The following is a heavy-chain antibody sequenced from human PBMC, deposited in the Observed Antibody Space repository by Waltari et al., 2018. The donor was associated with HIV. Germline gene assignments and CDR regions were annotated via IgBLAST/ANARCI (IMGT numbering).Heavy chain of an antibody. CDR1: GGSISSYY. Sequence: QVQLQESGPGLVKPSETLSLTCTVSGGSISSYYWSWIRQPAGKGLEWIGRIYTSGSTNYNPSLKSRVTMSGDTSKNQFSLKLSSVTAADTAVYYCARGPSGSGSYYNYWFDPWGQGTLVTVSS. D-gene: IGHD3-10*01. J-gene: IGHJ5*02. V-gene: IGHV4-4*07. CDR3: ARGPSGSGSYYNYWFDP. CDR2: IYTSGST.